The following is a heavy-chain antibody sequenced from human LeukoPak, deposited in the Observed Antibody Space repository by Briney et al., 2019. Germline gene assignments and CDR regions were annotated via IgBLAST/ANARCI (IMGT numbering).Heavy chain of an antibody. CDR3: ARDLGYGYYFDY. D-gene: IGHD2-8*01. CDR1: GFIFSSYS. J-gene: IGHJ4*02. Sequence: GGSLRLSCAASGFIFSSYSMNWVRQAPGKGLEWVSSISSSSSYIYYADSVKGRFTISRDNAKNSLYLQMNSLRAEDTAVYYCARDLGYGYYFDYWGQGTLVTVSS. CDR2: ISSSSSYI. V-gene: IGHV3-21*01.